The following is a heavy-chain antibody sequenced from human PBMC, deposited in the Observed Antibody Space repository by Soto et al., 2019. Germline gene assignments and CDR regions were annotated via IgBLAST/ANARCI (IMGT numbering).Heavy chain of an antibody. CDR1: GYSFTTYW. V-gene: IGHV5-51*01. CDR3: ERVREELVWPGWFDP. D-gene: IGHD3-10*01. Sequence: LGESLKISCEASGYSFTTYWIGWVRQMPGRGLEWMAIIYPDDSDAKYSSSFQGQVTISVDKSINTAYLQWSSLKASDTAMYYCERVREELVWPGWFDPWGQGTLVTVYS. CDR2: IYPDDSDA. J-gene: IGHJ5*02.